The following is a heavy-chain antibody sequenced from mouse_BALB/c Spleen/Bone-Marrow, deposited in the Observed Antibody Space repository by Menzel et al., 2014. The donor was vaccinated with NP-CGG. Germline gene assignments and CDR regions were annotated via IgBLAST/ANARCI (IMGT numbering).Heavy chain of an antibody. CDR2: IWAGGST. J-gene: IGHJ1*01. CDR1: GFSLTSYG. CDR3: ARDWDWYFDV. D-gene: IGHD4-1*01. Sequence: VQVVESGPGLVSPSQSLSIPCTVSGFSLTSYGVHWVRQPPGKGLEWPGVIWAGGSTNYNSALMSRMSISKDNSKSXVFLKMNSLQTDGTGMCYCARDWDWYFDVWGAGTTVTVSS. V-gene: IGHV2-9*02.